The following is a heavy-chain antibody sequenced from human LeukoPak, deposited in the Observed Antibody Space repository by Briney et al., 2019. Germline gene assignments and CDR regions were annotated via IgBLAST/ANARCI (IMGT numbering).Heavy chain of an antibody. CDR1: GFTFSSYP. D-gene: IGHD4-23*01. CDR3: AKDRAGCGGNCGGDSFDI. CDR2: MSDSGVRT. J-gene: IGHJ3*02. Sequence: PGGSLRLSCAASGFTFSSYPMSWVRQAPGKGLEWVSGMSDSGVRTFYADSVKGRFTISRDNFRNSLYLQMSSLRAEDTALYYCAKDRAGCGGNCGGDSFDIWGQGKMVTVSS. V-gene: IGHV3-23*01.